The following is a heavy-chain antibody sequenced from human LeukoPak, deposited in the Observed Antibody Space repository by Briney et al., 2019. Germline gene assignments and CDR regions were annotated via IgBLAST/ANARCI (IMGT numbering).Heavy chain of an antibody. CDR2: ISSSSSYI. CDR1: GFTFSSYS. Sequence: GGSLRLSCAASGFTFSSYSMNWVRQAPGKGLEWVSSISSSSSYIYYADSVKGRFTISRDNAKNSLYLQMNSLRAEDTAVYYCARCGGDGYYFDYWGQGTLVTVST. V-gene: IGHV3-21*01. J-gene: IGHJ4*02. CDR3: ARCGGDGYYFDY. D-gene: IGHD5-24*01.